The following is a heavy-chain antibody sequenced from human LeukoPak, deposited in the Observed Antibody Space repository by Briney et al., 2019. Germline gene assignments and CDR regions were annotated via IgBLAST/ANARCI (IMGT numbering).Heavy chain of an antibody. J-gene: IGHJ4*02. Sequence: GGSLRLSCAASGFAFTSYALSWVRQAPGKRLEWVSAISGSGGSTYYADSVKGRFTISRDNFKNTLYLQMNSLRAEDTAVYYRAKNNILTGHDLYYFDYWGQGTLVTVSS. CDR3: AKNNILTGHDLYYFDY. V-gene: IGHV3-23*01. CDR2: ISGSGGST. CDR1: GFAFTSYA. D-gene: IGHD3-9*01.